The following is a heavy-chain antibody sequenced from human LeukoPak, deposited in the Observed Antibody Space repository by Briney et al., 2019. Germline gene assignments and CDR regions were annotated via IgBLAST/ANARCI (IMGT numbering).Heavy chain of an antibody. CDR2: IKSETDGGTT. J-gene: IGHJ4*02. V-gene: IGHV3-15*01. D-gene: IGHD2-15*01. Sequence: GGSLRLSCAASGFTFSNAWMSWVRQAPGKGLEWVGRIKSETDGGTTDYAAPVKGRFTISRDDSKNTLYLQMNSLKTEDTAVYYCTTVAATQSGYWGQGTLVTVSS. CDR3: TTVAATQSGY. CDR1: GFTFSNAW.